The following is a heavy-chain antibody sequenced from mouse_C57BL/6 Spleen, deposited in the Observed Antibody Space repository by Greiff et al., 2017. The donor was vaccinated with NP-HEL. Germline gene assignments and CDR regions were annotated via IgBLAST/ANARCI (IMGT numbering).Heavy chain of an antibody. CDR3: ARGPLYGYDVNYYAMDY. CDR1: GYTFTSYW. CDR2: INPINGGT. Sequence: QVQLQQPGTELVKPGASVKLSCKASGYTFTSYWMHWVKQRPGQGLEWIGNINPINGGTNYNETFKSKATLTVDNSSSTAYMQLSSLTYEDSAVYYCARGPLYGYDVNYYAMDYWGQGTSVTVSS. V-gene: IGHV1-53*01. D-gene: IGHD2-14*01. J-gene: IGHJ4*01.